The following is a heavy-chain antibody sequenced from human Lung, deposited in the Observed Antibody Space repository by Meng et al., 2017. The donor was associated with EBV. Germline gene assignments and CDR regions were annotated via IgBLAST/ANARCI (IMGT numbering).Heavy chain of an antibody. CDR1: GFNFSTFG. J-gene: IGHJ4*02. V-gene: IGHV3-33*01. CDR3: ARDTRAGLD. D-gene: IGHD3/OR15-3a*01. CDR2: IWYDGNNE. Sequence: QEHLLESXXGXVQPGXXLRLSCVASGFNFSTFGMHWVRQAPGKGLECVAFIWYDGNNEHYIDSVRGRFSISRDNSKNTLYLEMNGLRAEDTGIYYCARDTRAGLDWGQGTLVTVSS.